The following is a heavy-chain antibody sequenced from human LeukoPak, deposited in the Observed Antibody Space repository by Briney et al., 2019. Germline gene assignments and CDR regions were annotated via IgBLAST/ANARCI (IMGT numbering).Heavy chain of an antibody. J-gene: IGHJ5*02. CDR1: GFTFSSYA. V-gene: IGHV3-23*01. CDR3: AQHNSGIGFDP. CDR2: SGSGGGT. D-gene: IGHD6-19*01. Sequence: GGALRLSCAASGFTFSSYAMSWVRQAPGKGRKWVSASGSGGGTYYADSVKGRFTISRDNSKNTLYLQMNSLRAEDTAVYYCAQHNSGIGFDPWGQGTLVTVSS.